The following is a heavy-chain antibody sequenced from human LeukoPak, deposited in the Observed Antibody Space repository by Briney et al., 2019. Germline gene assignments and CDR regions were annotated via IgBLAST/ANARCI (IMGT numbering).Heavy chain of an antibody. D-gene: IGHD2/OR15-2a*01. CDR3: AKLLGLNSWFDP. J-gene: IGHJ5*02. Sequence: GGSLRLSCAASGFTFSSYGMSWVRQAPGKGLEWVSAISGSGGSTYYADSVKGRFTISRDSSKNKLYLQMDSLRVDDTAVYYCAKLLGLNSWFDPWGQGTLVTVSA. CDR1: GFTFSSYG. V-gene: IGHV3-23*01. CDR2: ISGSGGST.